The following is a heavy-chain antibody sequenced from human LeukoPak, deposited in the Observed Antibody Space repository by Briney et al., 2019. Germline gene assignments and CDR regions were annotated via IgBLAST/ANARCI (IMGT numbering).Heavy chain of an antibody. CDR1: GGSFRGYY. CDR3: ARGTTYYDSSGYYYPRNFDY. J-gene: IGHJ4*02. V-gene: IGHV4-34*01. Sequence: KTSETLSLTCAVYGGSFRGYYWSWIRQPPGKGLEWIGEINHSGSTNYNPSLKSRVTISVDTSKNQFSLKLSSVTAADTAVYYCARGTTYYDSSGYYYPRNFDYWGQGTLVTVSS. CDR2: INHSGST. D-gene: IGHD3-22*01.